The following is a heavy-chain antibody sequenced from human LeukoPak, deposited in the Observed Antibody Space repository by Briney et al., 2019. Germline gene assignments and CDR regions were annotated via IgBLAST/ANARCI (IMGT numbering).Heavy chain of an antibody. CDR2: MFYRGST. CDR1: GASVSSGSYS. Sequence: PSETLSLTCTVSGASVSSGSYSWNWIRQPPGKGLEWIGYMFYRGSTNYNPSLKSRVTISVDTSKNQFSLKLSSVTAADTAVYYCARHVDTAMVPVWFDPWGQGTLVTVSS. V-gene: IGHV4-61*01. CDR3: ARHVDTAMVPVWFDP. J-gene: IGHJ5*02. D-gene: IGHD5-18*01.